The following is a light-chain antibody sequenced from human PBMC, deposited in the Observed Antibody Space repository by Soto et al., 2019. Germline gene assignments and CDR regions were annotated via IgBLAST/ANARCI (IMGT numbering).Light chain of an antibody. CDR2: AVT. CDR3: FSRRSGDGRV. J-gene: IGLJ1*01. CDR1: SSDIGAYNY. V-gene: IGLV2-14*01. Sequence: QSVLTQPGSVSGSPGQSITISCTGTSSDIGAYNYVSWYQQYPGKAPKLMIYAVTNRPSGVSNRFSGSKTGNTASLTISGLEAEDEADYYCFSRRSGDGRVFGNGTKVTVL.